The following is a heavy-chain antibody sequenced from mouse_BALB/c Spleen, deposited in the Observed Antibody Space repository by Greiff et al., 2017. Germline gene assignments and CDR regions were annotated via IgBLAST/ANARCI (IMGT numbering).Heavy chain of an antibody. V-gene: IGHV5-17*02. J-gene: IGHJ2*01. Sequence: EVNVVESGGGLVQPGGSRKLSCAASGFTFSSFGMHWVRQAPEKGLEWVAYISSGSSTIYYADTVKGRFTISRDNPKNTLFLQMTSLRSEDTAMYYCARSLYGSSYDFDYWGQGTTLTVSS. CDR3: ARSLYGSSYDFDY. CDR2: ISSGSSTI. CDR1: GFTFSSFG. D-gene: IGHD1-1*01.